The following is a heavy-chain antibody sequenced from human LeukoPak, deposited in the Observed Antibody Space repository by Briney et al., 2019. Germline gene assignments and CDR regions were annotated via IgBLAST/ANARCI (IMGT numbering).Heavy chain of an antibody. D-gene: IGHD2-2*01. V-gene: IGHV3-11*04. CDR1: GFTFSDYY. CDR2: ISSSGRTI. Sequence: PGGSLRLSCAASGFTFSDYYMSWVRQAPGKGLEWVSHISSSGRTIYYADSVKGRFTISRDNAKNSLYLQMNSLRAVDTAVYYCARPDCSSTSCYEFDSWGQGTLVTVSS. J-gene: IGHJ4*02. CDR3: ARPDCSSTSCYEFDS.